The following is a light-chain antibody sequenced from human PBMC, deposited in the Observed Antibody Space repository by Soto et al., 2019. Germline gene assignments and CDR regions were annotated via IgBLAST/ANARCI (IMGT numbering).Light chain of an antibody. CDR2: DVS. CDR1: SSDVGGYNY. V-gene: IGLV2-14*01. J-gene: IGLJ1*01. Sequence: QSVLTQPASVSGSPGQSITISCTGTSSDVGGYNYVSWYQRHPGKAPKLMIYDVSNRPSGVSNRFSGSKSGNTASLTISGLQAEDEADYHCSSYTGTSIVFGTGTKLPVL. CDR3: SSYTGTSIV.